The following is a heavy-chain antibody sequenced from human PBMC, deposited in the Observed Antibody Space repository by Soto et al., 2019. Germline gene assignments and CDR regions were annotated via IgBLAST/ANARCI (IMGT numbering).Heavy chain of an antibody. CDR3: AKGFNPYSSGYWGQDY. CDR1: GGSFSGYY. CDR2: INHSGRT. D-gene: IGHD3-22*01. Sequence: ETLSLTCTVYGGSFSGYYWSGIRQPPGKGLEWIGEINHSGRTNYNPSLKSRVTISVDTSKNQFSLKLSSVTAADTAVYYCAKGFNPYSSGYWGQDYWGQGTLVTVSS. V-gene: IGHV4-34*01. J-gene: IGHJ4*02.